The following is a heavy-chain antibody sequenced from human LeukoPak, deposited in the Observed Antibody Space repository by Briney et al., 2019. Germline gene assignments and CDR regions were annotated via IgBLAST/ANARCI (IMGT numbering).Heavy chain of an antibody. V-gene: IGHV3-21*01. CDR3: ARRRYFDY. J-gene: IGHJ4*02. CDR1: GFTFSIYT. CDR2: ISSSSSYI. Sequence: PGGALILSCAPSGFTFSIYTMNWVRQAPGKGLEWVSSISSSSSYIYHADSVKGRFTISRDNAKNSLYLQMNSLRAEDTAVYYCARRRYFDYWGQGTLVTVSS. D-gene: IGHD3-9*01.